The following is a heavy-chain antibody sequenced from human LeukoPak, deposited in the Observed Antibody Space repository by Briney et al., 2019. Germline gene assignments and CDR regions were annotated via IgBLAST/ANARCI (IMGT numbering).Heavy chain of an antibody. Sequence: GGSLRLSCAASGFTFSSYSMNWVRQAPGKGLEWISYISSSSSTIYYADSVKGRFTISRDSAKNSLYLQMNSLRAEDTAVYYCAKGFLGIAAAFDIWGQGTMVTVSS. V-gene: IGHV3-48*04. D-gene: IGHD7-27*01. CDR3: AKGFLGIAAAFDI. J-gene: IGHJ3*02. CDR2: ISSSSSTI. CDR1: GFTFSSYS.